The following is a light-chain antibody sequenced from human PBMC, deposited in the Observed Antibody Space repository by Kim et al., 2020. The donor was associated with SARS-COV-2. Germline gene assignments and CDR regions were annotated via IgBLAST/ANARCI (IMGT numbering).Light chain of an antibody. J-gene: IGKJ5*01. CDR2: DVS. CDR3: QQRRDWPPT. Sequence: WSPGERATLSCRARQSVSSYVGWYQQKPGQAPRLLMYDVSNRATGIPARFSGSGSGTDFTLTISSLEPEDFAVYYCQQRRDWPPTFGQGTRLEIK. V-gene: IGKV3-11*01. CDR1: QSVSSY.